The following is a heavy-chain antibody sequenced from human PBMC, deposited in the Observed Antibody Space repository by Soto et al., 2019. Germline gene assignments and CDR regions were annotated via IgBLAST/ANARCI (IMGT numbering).Heavy chain of an antibody. CDR2: INPNSGGT. J-gene: IGHJ4*02. D-gene: IGHD3-22*01. CDR3: ARGRLEVATMIVVEDFDY. V-gene: IGHV1-2*04. CDR1: GGTFSSYG. Sequence: ASVKVSCKASGGTFSSYGISWVRQAPGQGLEWMGWINPNSGGTNYAQKFQGWVTMTRDTSISTAYMELSRLRSDDTAVYYCARGRLEVATMIVVEDFDYWGQGTLVTVSS.